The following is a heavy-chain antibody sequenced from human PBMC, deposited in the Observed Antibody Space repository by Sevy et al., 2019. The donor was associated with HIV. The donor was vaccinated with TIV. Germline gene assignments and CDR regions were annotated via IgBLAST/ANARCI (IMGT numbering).Heavy chain of an antibody. D-gene: IGHD2-8*01. J-gene: IGHJ4*02. Sequence: GGFLRLSCAASGFTFSDYYMSWIRQAPGKGLEWVSYISSSGSTIYYADSVKGRFTISRDNAKNSLYLQMNSLRAEATAVYYSARVGLGSSEYCTNGVCLFDYWGQGTLVTVSS. CDR2: ISSSGSTI. CDR1: GFTFSDYY. CDR3: ARVGLGSSEYCTNGVCLFDY. V-gene: IGHV3-11*01.